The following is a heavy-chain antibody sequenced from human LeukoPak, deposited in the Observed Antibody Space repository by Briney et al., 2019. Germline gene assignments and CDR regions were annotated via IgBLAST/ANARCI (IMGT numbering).Heavy chain of an antibody. D-gene: IGHD2-21*02. Sequence: SETLSLTCTVPGDSSSSSGYYWGWIRQPPGKGLEFIGSIYYSGSTNYNPSLKSRVTISLDTSKNQFSLKLSSVTAADTAVYYCARDGSQVTANFDYWGQGTLVAVSS. CDR3: ARDGSQVTANFDY. CDR2: IYYSGST. V-gene: IGHV4-39*07. CDR1: GDSSSSSGYY. J-gene: IGHJ4*02.